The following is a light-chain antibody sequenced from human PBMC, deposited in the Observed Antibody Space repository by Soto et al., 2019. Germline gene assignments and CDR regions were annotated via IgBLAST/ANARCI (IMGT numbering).Light chain of an antibody. J-gene: IGLJ3*02. CDR3: LLYHGGAPV. V-gene: IGLV7-43*01. Sequence: QAVVTQEPSLTVSPGGTVTLTCASSTGAVTSGYYPNWFQQKPGQAHTALIYSTSNKHSWTPARFSGSLLGGKAALTLSGVQPEDEAEYYCLLYHGGAPVFGGGTKLTVL. CDR1: TGAVTSGYY. CDR2: STS.